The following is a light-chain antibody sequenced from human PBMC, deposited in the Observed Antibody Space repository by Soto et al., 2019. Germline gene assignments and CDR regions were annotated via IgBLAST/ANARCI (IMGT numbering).Light chain of an antibody. Sequence: QAVVTQEPSFSVSPGGTVTLTCGLSSGSVSTSYYPSWYQQTTGQAPRTLIYSTNTRSSGVPDRFSGSILGNKAALTITGAPADYESDYYCVLYMGSGIWVFGGGTKLTVL. CDR1: SGSVSTSYY. CDR3: VLYMGSGIWV. J-gene: IGLJ3*02. V-gene: IGLV8-61*01. CDR2: STN.